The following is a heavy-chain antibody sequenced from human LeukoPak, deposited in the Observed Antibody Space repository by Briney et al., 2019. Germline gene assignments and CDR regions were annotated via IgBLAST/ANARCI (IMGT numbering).Heavy chain of an antibody. CDR3: ASVYSGYDHYFDY. CDR1: GFTFSDNY. CDR2: ISSSGSTI. V-gene: IGHV3-11*01. Sequence: GGPLRLSCGASGFTFSDNYMSWIGQALGKGLGWGSYISSSGSTIYYADSVKGRFTISRDNAKNSLYLQMNSLRAEDTAVYYCASVYSGYDHYFDYWGQGTLVTVSS. D-gene: IGHD5-12*01. J-gene: IGHJ4*02.